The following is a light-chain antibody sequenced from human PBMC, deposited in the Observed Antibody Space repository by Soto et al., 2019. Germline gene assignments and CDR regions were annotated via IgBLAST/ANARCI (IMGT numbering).Light chain of an antibody. CDR3: QQSNSYPLT. Sequence: IQLTQSPSSLSASGGDRVTITCRASQGIGSNLAWYLQKPGEAPKLLVYGASTLQGGVLSRFSGSGSGTLFTLTITSLQPEDFATYFCQQSNSYPLTFGGGTKVDIK. V-gene: IGKV1-9*01. CDR1: QGIGSN. J-gene: IGKJ4*01. CDR2: GAS.